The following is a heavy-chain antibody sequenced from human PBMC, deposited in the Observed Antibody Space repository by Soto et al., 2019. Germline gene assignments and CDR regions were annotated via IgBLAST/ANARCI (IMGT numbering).Heavy chain of an antibody. CDR1: GFTFSSYA. J-gene: IGHJ4*02. V-gene: IGHV3-23*01. Sequence: GGSLRLSCAASGFTFSSYAMSWVRQAPGKGLEWVSAISGSGGSTYYADSMKGRFTISRDNSKNTLYLQMNSLRAEDTDVYYCAKVPSSGWYGADYFDYWGQGTLVTVSS. CDR2: ISGSGGST. D-gene: IGHD6-19*01. CDR3: AKVPSSGWYGADYFDY.